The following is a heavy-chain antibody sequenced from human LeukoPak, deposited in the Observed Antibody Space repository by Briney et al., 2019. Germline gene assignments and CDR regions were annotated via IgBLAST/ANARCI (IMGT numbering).Heavy chain of an antibody. CDR2: ISSSSSYI. J-gene: IGHJ4*02. V-gene: IGHV3-21*01. CDR3: ARDLSAARGP. D-gene: IGHD6-6*01. CDR1: GFTFSSYS. Sequence: GGSLRLSCAASGFTFSSYSMNWVRQAPGKGLEWASSISSSSSYIYYADSVKGRFTISRDNAKNSLYLQMSSLRAEDTAVYYCARDLSAARGPWGQGTLVTVSS.